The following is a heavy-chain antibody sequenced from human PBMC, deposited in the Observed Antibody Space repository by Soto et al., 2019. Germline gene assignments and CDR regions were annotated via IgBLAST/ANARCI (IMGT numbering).Heavy chain of an antibody. Sequence: PGGSLRLSCAASGFTFSNAWMSWVRQAPGKGLEWVGRIKSKTDGGTTDYAAPVKGRFTISRDDSKNTLYLQMNSLKTEDTAVYYCTTDRYYDSSGYYPFDYWGQGTLVTVSS. CDR1: GFTFSNAW. CDR3: TTDRYYDSSGYYPFDY. D-gene: IGHD3-22*01. V-gene: IGHV3-15*01. J-gene: IGHJ4*02. CDR2: IKSKTDGGTT.